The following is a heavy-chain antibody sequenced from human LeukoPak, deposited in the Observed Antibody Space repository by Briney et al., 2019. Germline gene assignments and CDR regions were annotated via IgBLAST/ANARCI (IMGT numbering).Heavy chain of an antibody. V-gene: IGHV3-23*01. CDR2: ITKNGDTT. CDR3: TKDYCGRFCSAV. D-gene: IGHD3-3*01. J-gene: IGHJ6*02. CDR1: GFSFSAFG. Sequence: PRGTQRLSCAASGFSFSAFGMNWVRQAPGKGLEWVSTITKNGDTTYYVDSVKGRFTISRDNSKNTLYLQMNSLRAEDTAKYYCTKDYCGRFCSAVWGQGTTVIVSS.